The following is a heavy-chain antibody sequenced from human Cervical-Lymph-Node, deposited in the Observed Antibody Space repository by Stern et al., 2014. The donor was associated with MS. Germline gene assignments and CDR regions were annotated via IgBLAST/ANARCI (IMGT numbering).Heavy chain of an antibody. D-gene: IGHD6-19*01. V-gene: IGHV1-69*01. CDR3: AREMGSVAVAGSPFDS. CDR2: VLPIFNTP. Sequence: VQLVESEAEGKKPGSSVKVSCKASGGTFSSNSISWVRQAPGQGLEWMGGVLPIFNTPHYAQRFQGRVTMTADESTSTAYMELSSLRSEDTAVYYCAREMGSVAVAGSPFDSWGQGTLVTVSS. CDR1: GGTFSSNS. J-gene: IGHJ4*02.